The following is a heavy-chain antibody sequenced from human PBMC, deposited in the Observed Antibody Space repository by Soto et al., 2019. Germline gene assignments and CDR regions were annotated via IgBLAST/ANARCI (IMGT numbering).Heavy chain of an antibody. D-gene: IGHD2-15*01. CDR1: GGSISSSSYY. Sequence: PSETLSLTCTVSGGSISSSSYYWGWIRHPPGKGLEWIGSIYYSGSTYYNPSLKSRVTISVDKYKNQFSLKLSSVTAADTAVYYCARRSEVVAAQNQYNRFDPWGQGTLVTVSS. CDR3: ARRSEVVAAQNQYNRFDP. V-gene: IGHV4-39*01. CDR2: IYYSGST. J-gene: IGHJ5*02.